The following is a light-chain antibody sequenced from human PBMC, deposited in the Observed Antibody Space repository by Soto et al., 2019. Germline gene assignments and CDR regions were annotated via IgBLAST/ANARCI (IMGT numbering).Light chain of an antibody. CDR2: EVS. Sequence: QSALTQPASVSGSPGQSITISCTGTSSDVGSYNLVSWYQQHPGKAPKLMIYEVSKRPSGVSNRFSGSKSGNTASLTISGLQAEDEADYYCCSYAGSSISHVFGTGTKVTVL. CDR3: CSYAGSSISHV. V-gene: IGLV2-23*02. J-gene: IGLJ1*01. CDR1: SSDVGSYNL.